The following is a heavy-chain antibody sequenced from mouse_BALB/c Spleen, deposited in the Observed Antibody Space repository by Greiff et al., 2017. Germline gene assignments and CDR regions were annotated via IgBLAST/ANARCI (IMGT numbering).Heavy chain of an antibody. V-gene: IGHV1-5*01. J-gene: IGHJ4*01. CDR2: IYPGNSDT. D-gene: IGHD1-1*01. Sequence: EVQLQQSGTVLARPGASVKMSCKASGYTFTSYWMHWVKQRPGQGLEWIGAIYPGNSDTSYNQKFKGKAKLTAVTSTSTAYMELSSLTNEDSAVYYCTDYGSSYEGYAMDYWGQGTSVTVSS. CDR1: GYTFTSYW. CDR3: TDYGSSYEGYAMDY.